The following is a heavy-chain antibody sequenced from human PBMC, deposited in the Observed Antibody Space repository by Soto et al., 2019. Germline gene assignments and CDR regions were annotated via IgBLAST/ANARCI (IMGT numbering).Heavy chain of an antibody. J-gene: IGHJ5*02. CDR1: GFTFSSYG. CDR3: ARWIYSGYGDNWFDP. D-gene: IGHD3-22*01. CDR2: IWYDGSNK. V-gene: IGHV3-33*01. Sequence: GGSLRLSCAASGFTFSSYGMHWVRQAPGKGLEWVAVIWYDGSNKYYADSVKGRFTISRDNSKNTLYLQMNSLRAEDTAVYYCARWIYSGYGDNWFDPWGQEPWSPSPQ.